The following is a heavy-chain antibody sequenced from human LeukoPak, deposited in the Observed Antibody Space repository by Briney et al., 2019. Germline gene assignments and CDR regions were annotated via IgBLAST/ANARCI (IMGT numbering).Heavy chain of an antibody. CDR2: ISYSGST. CDR3: ARGMLDYDTLTSYYTFDS. CDR1: GGSISSYY. Sequence: SETLSLTCTVSGGSISSYYWSWLRQPPGKGLEWIGYISYSGSTNYNPSLKSRVAVSLDTSKSQFSLKLSSVTAADTAVYYCARGMLDYDTLTSYYTFDSWGQGTLVTVSS. V-gene: IGHV4-59*01. J-gene: IGHJ4*02. D-gene: IGHD3-9*01.